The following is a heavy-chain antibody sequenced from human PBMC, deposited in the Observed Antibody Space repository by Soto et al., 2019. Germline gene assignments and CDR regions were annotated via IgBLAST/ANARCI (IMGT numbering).Heavy chain of an antibody. CDR3: ARRSLRGSSTLMDWFDP. D-gene: IGHD1-26*01. V-gene: IGHV3-33*01. CDR2: IWYDGSNK. Sequence: GGSLRLSCAASGFTFSSYGMHWVRQAPGKGLEWVAVIWYDGSNKYYADSVKGRFTISRDNSKNTLYLQMNSLRAEDTAVYYCARRSLRGSSTLMDWFDPWGQGTLVTVSS. CDR1: GFTFSSYG. J-gene: IGHJ5*02.